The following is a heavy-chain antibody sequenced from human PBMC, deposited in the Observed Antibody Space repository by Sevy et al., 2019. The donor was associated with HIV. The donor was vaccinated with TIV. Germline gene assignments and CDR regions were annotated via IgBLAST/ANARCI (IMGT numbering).Heavy chain of an antibody. J-gene: IGHJ4*02. V-gene: IGHV3-49*04. CDR1: GITLGDHA. D-gene: IGHD5-12*01. Sequence: GGSLRLSCTISGITLGDHALSWVRQAPGKGLEWVGLVRRKSNGGATEYATSVKGRFTISRDDSKGIAYLQMNRLKIEETAVYFCIRDLNSGYDYKGVFDYWGQGTLVTVSS. CDR3: IRDLNSGYDYKGVFDY. CDR2: VRRKSNGGAT.